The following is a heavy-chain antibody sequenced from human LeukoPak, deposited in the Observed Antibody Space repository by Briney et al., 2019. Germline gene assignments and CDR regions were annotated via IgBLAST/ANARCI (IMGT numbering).Heavy chain of an antibody. CDR3: ARGNNSSRPPNSPTHHY. V-gene: IGHV3-21*01. D-gene: IGHD6-6*01. J-gene: IGHJ4*02. Sequence: GGSLRLSCVASGFTFSSYSMHWARQAPGKGLEWVSSIRSSSSYIYYADTVKGRFTISRDNAKNSLYLQMNSLRAEDTAVYYCARGNNSSRPPNSPTHHYWGQGTLVTVSP. CDR2: IRSSSSYI. CDR1: GFTFSSYS.